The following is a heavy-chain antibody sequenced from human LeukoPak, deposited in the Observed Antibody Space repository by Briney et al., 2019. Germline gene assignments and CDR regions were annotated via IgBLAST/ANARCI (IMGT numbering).Heavy chain of an antibody. D-gene: IGHD3-22*01. CDR1: GYTFTSYG. CDR3: ARGGYYDSSGYYNY. Sequence: GASVKVSCKASGYTFTSYGISWVRQAPGQGLEWMGWISAYNGNTNYAQKLQGRVTMATDTSTSTAYMELRSLRSDDTAVYYCARGGYYDSSGYYNYWGQGTLVTVSS. J-gene: IGHJ4*02. CDR2: ISAYNGNT. V-gene: IGHV1-18*01.